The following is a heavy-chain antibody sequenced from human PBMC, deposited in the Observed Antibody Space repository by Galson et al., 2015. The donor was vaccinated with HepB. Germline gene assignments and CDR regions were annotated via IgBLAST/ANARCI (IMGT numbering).Heavy chain of an antibody. D-gene: IGHD1-26*01. CDR1: GFTFSSYS. CDR2: ISSSSSTI. CDR3: ARLQAAWEPDYYYYHMDV. J-gene: IGHJ6*03. Sequence: SLRLSCAASGFTFSSYSMNWVRQAPGKGLEWVSYISSSSSTIYYADSVKGRFTISRDNAKNSLYLQMNSLRAEDTAVYYCARLQAAWEPDYYYYHMDVWGKGTTVTVSS. V-gene: IGHV3-48*01.